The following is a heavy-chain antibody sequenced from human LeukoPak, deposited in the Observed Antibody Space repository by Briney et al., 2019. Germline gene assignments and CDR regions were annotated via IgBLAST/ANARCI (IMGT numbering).Heavy chain of an antibody. Sequence: SGGSLRLSCAVSGFTFSIYEMNWVRQAPGKGLEWVSNIGSSGNTKYYADSVKGRFTVSRDNAKNSLYLQMNSLRAEDTAVYYCALLAVASDFDYWGQGALVTVPS. D-gene: IGHD6-19*01. CDR3: ALLAVASDFDY. V-gene: IGHV3-48*03. J-gene: IGHJ4*02. CDR2: IGSSGNTK. CDR1: GFTFSIYE.